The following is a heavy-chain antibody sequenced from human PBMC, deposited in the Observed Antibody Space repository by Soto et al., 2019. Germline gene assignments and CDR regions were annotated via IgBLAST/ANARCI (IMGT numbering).Heavy chain of an antibody. V-gene: IGHV1-46*01. CDR3: TRGSAYYDILTGPGV. CDR1: GYTFTSYY. D-gene: IGHD3-9*01. Sequence: ASVKVSCKASGYTFTSYYIHWVRQAPGQGLEWMGIIHPSGGSTSYAQKFQGRVTLTREKSTSTVYMELSSLRSEDTAVYYCTRGSAYYDILTGPGVWGQATTVTVSS. J-gene: IGHJ6*02. CDR2: IHPSGGST.